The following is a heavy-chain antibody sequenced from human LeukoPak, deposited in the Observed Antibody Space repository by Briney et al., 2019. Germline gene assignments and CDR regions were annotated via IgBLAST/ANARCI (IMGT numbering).Heavy chain of an antibody. D-gene: IGHD3-22*01. V-gene: IGHV4-30-2*01. CDR1: GGSISSGGYS. Sequence: SETLSLTCAVSGGSISSGGYSWSWIRQPPGKGLEWIGYIYHSGSTYYNPSLKSRVTISVDRSKNQFSLKLSSVTAADTAVYYCARADYYYDSSGYYYVFDYWGQGTLVTVSS. CDR2: IYHSGST. J-gene: IGHJ4*02. CDR3: ARADYYYDSSGYYYVFDY.